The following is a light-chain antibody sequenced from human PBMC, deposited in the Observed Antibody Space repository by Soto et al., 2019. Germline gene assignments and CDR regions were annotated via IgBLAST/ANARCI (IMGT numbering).Light chain of an antibody. Sequence: AIQLTQSPSSLSASVGDRVTITCRASQGISSALAWYQQKPGKAPKLLIYDVSSLETGAPSRFSGSGSGTDFTLTISSLKPEDFATYYCQQFNSYPLTCGGGTRVEIK. CDR2: DVS. CDR3: QQFNSYPLT. J-gene: IGKJ4*01. V-gene: IGKV1-13*02. CDR1: QGISSA.